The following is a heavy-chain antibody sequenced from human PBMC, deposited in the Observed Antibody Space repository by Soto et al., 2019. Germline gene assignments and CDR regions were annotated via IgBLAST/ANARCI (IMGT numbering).Heavy chain of an antibody. J-gene: IGHJ4*02. CDR2: IFPGDSET. CDR1: GYSFSTYW. Sequence: EVQLVQSGAEVKKPGESLKISCKGSGYSFSTYWIAWVRQVPGKGLEWMGIIFPGDSETRYSPSFQGQVTISADKSISTAYLQWTSLKSSDSAIYYCERQGPGGYWGQGTLVTVSS. CDR3: ERQGPGGY. V-gene: IGHV5-51*01.